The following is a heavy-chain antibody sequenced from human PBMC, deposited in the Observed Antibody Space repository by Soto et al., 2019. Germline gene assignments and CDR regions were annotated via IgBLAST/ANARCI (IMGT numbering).Heavy chain of an antibody. V-gene: IGHV3-53*02. CDR2: IYGDGTT. J-gene: IGHJ4*02. CDR3: ARDSCSGGSCYWGFDY. Sequence: EVKLVETGGGLIQPGGSLRLSCAASGFAVSSNYMSWVRQAPGKGLEWVSVIYGDGTTYYADSVNGRFTISRDTSKNTLYLHMNSLRAEDTAVYYCARDSCSGGSCYWGFDYWGQGTLVTVSS. D-gene: IGHD2-15*01. CDR1: GFAVSSNY.